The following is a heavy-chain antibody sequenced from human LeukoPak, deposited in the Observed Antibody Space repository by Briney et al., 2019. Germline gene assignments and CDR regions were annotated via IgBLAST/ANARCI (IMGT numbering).Heavy chain of an antibody. CDR1: GFTFSSYA. Sequence: PGGSLRLSCAASGFTFSSYAMSWVRQAPGKGLEWVSAISGSGGSTYYADSVKGRFTISRDNSKNTLYLQMNSLRAEDTAVYYCAKDRYRPPGPSHSDYWGQGTLVTVSS. J-gene: IGHJ4*02. D-gene: IGHD1-14*01. CDR2: ISGSGGST. CDR3: AKDRYRPPGPSHSDY. V-gene: IGHV3-23*01.